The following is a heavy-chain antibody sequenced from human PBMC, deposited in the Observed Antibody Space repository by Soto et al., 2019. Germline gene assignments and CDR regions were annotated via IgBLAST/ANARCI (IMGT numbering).Heavy chain of an antibody. CDR3: AKTRGAMIYAISVYGMDV. Sequence: EVQLLESGGGFIHPGGSLRLSCAASGFTFSSLAMNWVRQAPGKGLGWVQIISGSADRTFYADSVKGRFTISRDNSKSTLYLQINSLRAEDTAVYYCAKTRGAMIYAISVYGMDVWGQGTTVTVSS. CDR1: GFTFSSLA. J-gene: IGHJ6*02. V-gene: IGHV3-23*01. CDR2: ISGSADRT. D-gene: IGHD2-8*01.